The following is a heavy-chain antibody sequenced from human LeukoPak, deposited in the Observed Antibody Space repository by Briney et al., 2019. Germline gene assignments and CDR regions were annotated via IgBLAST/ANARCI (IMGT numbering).Heavy chain of an antibody. CDR1: GDTFSGFW. V-gene: IGHV3-74*01. CDR3: ARDRSYGSFDF. Sequence: GGSLRLSCAASGDTFSGFWMHWVRQVRGKGLVWVARINNDGSSRSYADVVKGRFTITRDNAKKTVYLQMNSLTVEDTALYHCARDRSYGSFDFWGQGTLVTVSS. J-gene: IGHJ4*02. CDR2: INNDGSSR. D-gene: IGHD5-18*01.